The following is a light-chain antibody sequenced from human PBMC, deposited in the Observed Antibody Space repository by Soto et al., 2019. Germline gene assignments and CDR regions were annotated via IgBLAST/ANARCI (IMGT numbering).Light chain of an antibody. Sequence: EIVMTQSPATLSVSPGERATLSCRASQSVSSNLAWYQQKPGQAPRLLIYGASTRATGISARFSGSGFGTDFTLTICSLQSEDFAVYYCQQYNNWPRTFGQGTKVDIK. CDR3: QQYNNWPRT. V-gene: IGKV3-15*01. CDR1: QSVSSN. J-gene: IGKJ1*01. CDR2: GAS.